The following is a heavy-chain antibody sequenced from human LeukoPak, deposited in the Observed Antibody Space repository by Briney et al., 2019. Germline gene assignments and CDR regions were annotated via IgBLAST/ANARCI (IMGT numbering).Heavy chain of an antibody. CDR1: GYSISSGYY. D-gene: IGHD1-26*01. Sequence: SETLSLTCTVSGYSISSGYYWGWIRPPPGKGLEWIGGIYHSGSTYYNPSLKSRVTISVDTSKNQFSLKLSSVTAADTAVYYCARDGSWGAAFDIWGQGTMVTVSS. V-gene: IGHV4-38-2*02. J-gene: IGHJ3*02. CDR3: ARDGSWGAAFDI. CDR2: IYHSGST.